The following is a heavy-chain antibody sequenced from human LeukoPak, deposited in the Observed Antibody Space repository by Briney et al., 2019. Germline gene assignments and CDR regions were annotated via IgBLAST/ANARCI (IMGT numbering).Heavy chain of an antibody. V-gene: IGHV5-51*01. J-gene: IGHJ6*04. CDR3: ARFFGYCGGDCYGDV. CDR2: IYPGDSDT. CDR1: GYSFTSYW. D-gene: IGHD2-21*02. Sequence: GESLKISCKGSGYSFTSYWTGWVRQMPGKGLEWMGIIYPGDSDTRYSPSFQGQVTISADKSISTAYLRWSSLKASDTAMYYCARFFGYCGGDCYGDVWGKGTTVTVSS.